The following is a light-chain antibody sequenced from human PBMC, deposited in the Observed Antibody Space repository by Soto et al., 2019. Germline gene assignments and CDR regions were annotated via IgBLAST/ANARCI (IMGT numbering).Light chain of an antibody. CDR2: EVT. Sequence: QSVLTQPPSASGSARQSVTISCTRTSSDVGAYKYVSWYQQYPGKAPKLVIYEVTKRPSGVPDRFSGSKSGNTASLTVSGLQAEDEADYYCTSYVGNDIWVFGGGTKLTVL. J-gene: IGLJ3*02. CDR3: TSYVGNDIWV. CDR1: SSDVGAYKY. V-gene: IGLV2-8*01.